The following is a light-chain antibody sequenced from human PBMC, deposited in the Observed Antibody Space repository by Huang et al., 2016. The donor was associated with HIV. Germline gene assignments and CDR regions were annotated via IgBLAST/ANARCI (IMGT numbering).Light chain of an antibody. V-gene: IGKV1-13*02. J-gene: IGKJ4*01. CDR2: DAS. Sequence: AIQLTQSPSSLSASVGDRVTITCRASQGISSALAWYQQKPGKPTKRLIDDASSLEGGVPSRFSGSGSGTDFTLTISSLQPEDFASYYCQQFKSNPLTFGGGTRVEIK. CDR1: QGISSA. CDR3: QQFKSNPLT.